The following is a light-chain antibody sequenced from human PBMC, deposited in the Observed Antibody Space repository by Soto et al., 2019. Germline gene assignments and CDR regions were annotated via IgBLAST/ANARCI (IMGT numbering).Light chain of an antibody. CDR3: QQYDNWPPCT. J-gene: IGKJ2*02. Sequence: EIVMTQSPATLSVSPGERVTLSCRASQSVSTFLAWYQQRPGQAPRLLIYDTSTRATGVPARFSGSGSGTEFTLTISSLQSEDFAVYYCQQYDNWPPCTFGQGTKLEVK. V-gene: IGKV3-15*01. CDR2: DTS. CDR1: QSVSTF.